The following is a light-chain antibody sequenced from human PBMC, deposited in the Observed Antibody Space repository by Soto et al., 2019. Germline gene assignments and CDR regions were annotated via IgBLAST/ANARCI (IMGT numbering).Light chain of an antibody. CDR2: DVS. Sequence: QSALTQPASVSGSPGKSITISCTGTSSDVGGYNYVSWYQQHPGKAPKLMIYDVSNRPSGVSNRFSGSKSGNTASLPISGLQSEDEADYAFSSYTSSRTPYVFGTGTKLTV. J-gene: IGLJ1*01. CDR1: SSDVGGYNY. CDR3: SSYTSSRTPYV. V-gene: IGLV2-14*01.